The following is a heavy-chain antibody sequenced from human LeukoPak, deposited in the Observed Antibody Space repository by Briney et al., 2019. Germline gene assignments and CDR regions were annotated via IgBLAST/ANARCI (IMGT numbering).Heavy chain of an antibody. CDR3: APAIWLQTYSFDY. Sequence: ASVKVSCKASGGTFSSYAISWVRQAPGQGLEWMGGIIPIFGTANYAQKFQGRVTITADESTSTAYMELSSLRSEDTAMYYCAPAIWLQTYSFDYWGQGTLVTVSS. D-gene: IGHD5-24*01. J-gene: IGHJ4*02. CDR2: IIPIFGTA. CDR1: GGTFSSYA. V-gene: IGHV1-69*13.